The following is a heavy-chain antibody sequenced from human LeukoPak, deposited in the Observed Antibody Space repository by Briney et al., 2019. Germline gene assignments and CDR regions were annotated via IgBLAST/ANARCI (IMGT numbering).Heavy chain of an antibody. D-gene: IGHD6-6*01. CDR1: GGSLSSYY. V-gene: IGHV4-59*01. Sequence: SETLSLTCALSGGSLSSYYWSWIRQPPGKGLGWIGYIYYSGSTNYNPSLKSRVTISVDTSKNQFSLKLSSVTAADTAVYYCARDRGVYSSSFDYWGQGTLVTVSS. CDR2: IYYSGST. CDR3: ARDRGVYSSSFDY. J-gene: IGHJ4*02.